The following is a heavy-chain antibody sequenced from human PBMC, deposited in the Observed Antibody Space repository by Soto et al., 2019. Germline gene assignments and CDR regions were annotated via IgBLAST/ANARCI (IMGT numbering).Heavy chain of an antibody. CDR1: GASVSSAEHY. Sequence: QVQLQESGPGLVKASQTLSLTCTLSGASVSSAEHYWSWIRQPPGKGLEWIGYTYYSGGSYSDASLQRRVSISVDTSQNQFSLKLTSVTAADTAVYYCARLSGYDPAGAADKWGPGILVSVSS. CDR2: TYYSGGS. CDR3: ARLSGYDPAGAADK. V-gene: IGHV4-30-4*01. D-gene: IGHD5-12*01. J-gene: IGHJ4*02.